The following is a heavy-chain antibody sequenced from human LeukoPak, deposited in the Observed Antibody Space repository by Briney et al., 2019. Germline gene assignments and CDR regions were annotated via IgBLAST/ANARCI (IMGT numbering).Heavy chain of an antibody. Sequence: GGSLRLSCAASGFTFSTLAMHWVRQAPGKGLDWVAVISFDGSNINYADSVKGRFTISRDNSKNTLYLQMNSLRPEDTAVYYCTTYRNGHQWGQGTLVTVSS. V-gene: IGHV3-30*03. CDR1: GFTFSTLA. CDR2: ISFDGSNI. D-gene: IGHD1-26*01. CDR3: TTYRNGHQ. J-gene: IGHJ4*02.